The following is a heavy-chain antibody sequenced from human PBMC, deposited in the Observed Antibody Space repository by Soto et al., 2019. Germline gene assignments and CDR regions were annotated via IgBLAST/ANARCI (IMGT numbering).Heavy chain of an antibody. Sequence: SETLSLTCAVSGGSISSGGYSWSWIRQLPGKGLEWIGYIYYSGSTNYNPSLKSRVTISVDTSKNQFSLKLSSVTAADTAVYYCARVYGDYLDYWGQGTLVTVSS. CDR2: IYYSGST. CDR3: ARVYGDYLDY. CDR1: GGSISSGGYS. J-gene: IGHJ4*02. V-gene: IGHV4-61*08. D-gene: IGHD4-17*01.